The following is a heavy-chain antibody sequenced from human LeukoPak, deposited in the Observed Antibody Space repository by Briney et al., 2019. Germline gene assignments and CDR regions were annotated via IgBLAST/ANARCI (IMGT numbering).Heavy chain of an antibody. CDR2: IYYSGST. Sequence: PSETLSLTCTVSGGSISSYYWSWIRQPPGKGLEWIGYIYYSGSTNYNPSLKSRVTISVDTSKNQFSLRLTSVTAADTAVYYCMRTNPWDLTYYFDYWGQGTLVTVSS. CDR1: GGSISSYY. CDR3: MRTNPWDLTYYFDY. D-gene: IGHD1-14*01. V-gene: IGHV4-59*01. J-gene: IGHJ4*02.